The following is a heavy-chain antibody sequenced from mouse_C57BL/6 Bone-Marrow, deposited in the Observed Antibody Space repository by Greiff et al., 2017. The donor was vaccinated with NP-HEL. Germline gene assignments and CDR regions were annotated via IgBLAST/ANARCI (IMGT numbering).Heavy chain of an antibody. Sequence: QVQLKESGAELVKPGASVKMSCKASGYTFTTYPIEWMKQNHGKSLEWIGNFHPYNDDTKYNEKFKGKATLTVEKSSSTVYLELSRLTSDDSAVYYCARRFYYGNYGAMDYWGQGTSVTVSS. J-gene: IGHJ4*01. V-gene: IGHV1-47*01. CDR2: FHPYNDDT. CDR1: GYTFTTYP. CDR3: ARRFYYGNYGAMDY. D-gene: IGHD2-1*01.